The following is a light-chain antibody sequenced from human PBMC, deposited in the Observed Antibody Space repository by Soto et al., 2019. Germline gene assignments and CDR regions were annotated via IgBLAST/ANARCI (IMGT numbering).Light chain of an antibody. Sequence: DIQMTQSPSSLSASVGDRVTITCQASQDITNNLNWFQQKPGKAPKLLIYDASNLEIGVPSRFSGSGSGTDFAFTISSLQPEDLATYYCQQYKNLPLTFGGGTKVDIK. CDR1: QDITNN. CDR3: QQYKNLPLT. V-gene: IGKV1-33*01. J-gene: IGKJ4*01. CDR2: DAS.